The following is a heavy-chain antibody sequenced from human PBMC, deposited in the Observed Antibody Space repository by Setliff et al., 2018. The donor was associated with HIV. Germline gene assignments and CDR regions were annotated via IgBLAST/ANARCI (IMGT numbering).Heavy chain of an antibody. V-gene: IGHV1-24*01. D-gene: IGHD2-21*01. CDR1: GSTLREVA. CDR2: FDPEDGEK. Sequence: GASVKVSCKVSGSTLREVAMHWVRQAPGKGLEWMGGFDPEDGEKIYAQKFQGRVTMTEDTSTDTAYMELSSLTSDDTAVYYCAASGLSVSGVIVDDVFDIWGQGTMVTVSS. CDR3: AASGLSVSGVIVDDVFDI. J-gene: IGHJ3*02.